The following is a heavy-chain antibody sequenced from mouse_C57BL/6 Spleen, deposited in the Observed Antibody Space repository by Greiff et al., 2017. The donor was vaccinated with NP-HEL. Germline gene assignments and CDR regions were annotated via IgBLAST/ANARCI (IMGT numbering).Heavy chain of an antibody. CDR3: ARGGNSYYFDY. Sequence: QVQLKESGPELVKPGASVKISCKASGYAFSSSWMNWVKQRPGKGLEWIGRIYPGDGDTNYNGKFKGKATLTADKSSSTAYMQLSSLTSEDSAVYFCARGGNSYYFDYWGQGTTRTVSS. D-gene: IGHD2-1*01. J-gene: IGHJ2*01. V-gene: IGHV1-82*01. CDR2: IYPGDGDT. CDR1: GYAFSSSW.